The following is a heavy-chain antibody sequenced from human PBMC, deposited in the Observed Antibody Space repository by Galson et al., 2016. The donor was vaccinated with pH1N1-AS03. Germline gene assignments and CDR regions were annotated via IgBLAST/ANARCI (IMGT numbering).Heavy chain of an antibody. CDR3: ARTLSYTTTWPHFGY. CDR2: IDWDGDK. D-gene: IGHD2-2*02. J-gene: IGHJ4*02. Sequence: ALVKPTQTLTLTCTFSGFSLTTRGMRVSWIRQPPGKALEWLARIDWDGDKVYSTSLKTRLTLSEDTSKNQVVLTMTNMDPVGTSTYYCARTLSYTTTWPHFGYWGQGTLVTVSS. CDR1: GFSLTTRGMR. V-gene: IGHV2-70*04.